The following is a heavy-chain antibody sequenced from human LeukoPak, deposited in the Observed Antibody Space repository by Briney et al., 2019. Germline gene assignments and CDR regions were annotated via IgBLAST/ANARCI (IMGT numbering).Heavy chain of an antibody. V-gene: IGHV3-7*02. CDR2: IKQDGSEK. CDR3: ASRLGGYRFGSSFDS. J-gene: IGHJ4*02. CDR1: GFTFSSYW. D-gene: IGHD5-18*01. Sequence: GGSLRLSCAASGFTFSSYWMSWVRQAPGKGLEWVANIKQDGSEKYYVDSVKGRFTISRDNAKNSLYLQMNSLRAEDTAVYYCASRLGGYRFGSSFDSWGQGTLVTVSS.